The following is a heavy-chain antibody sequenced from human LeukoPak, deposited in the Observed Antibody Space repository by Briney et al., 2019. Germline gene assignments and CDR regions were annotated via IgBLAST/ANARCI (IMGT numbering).Heavy chain of an antibody. CDR2: IIPLLGVR. V-gene: IGHV1-69*04. Sequence: SVKVSCKASGGTFSDYAISWVRQAPGQGLEWMGRIIPLLGVRSYAQQFQDRVTISADKSTSAAYMELSSLRSKDTAVYYCAIIAVGGVDPFDSWGQGTLVTVSS. J-gene: IGHJ4*02. CDR3: AIIAVGGVDPFDS. CDR1: GGTFSDYA. D-gene: IGHD6-19*01.